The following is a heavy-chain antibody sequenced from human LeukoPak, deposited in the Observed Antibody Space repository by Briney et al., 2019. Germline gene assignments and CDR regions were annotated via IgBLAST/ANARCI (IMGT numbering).Heavy chain of an antibody. CDR3: ARHPFATPFDY. CDR2: IYTSGTT. Sequence: SETLSLTCTVSGGSLRSGYCSWIRQPAGKRLEWMGRIYTSGTTNYNPSLKSRVTMSLDTSKSQFSLRLSSVTAADTAVYFCARHPFATPFDYWGPGTLVTVSS. V-gene: IGHV4-4*07. J-gene: IGHJ4*02. D-gene: IGHD2-15*01. CDR1: GGSLRSGY.